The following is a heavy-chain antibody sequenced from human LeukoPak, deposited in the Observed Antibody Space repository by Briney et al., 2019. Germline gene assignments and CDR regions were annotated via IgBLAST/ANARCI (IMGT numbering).Heavy chain of an antibody. CDR1: GFTFSDYY. CDR2: ISSSGSTI. CDR3: AKESTVTPGNVNWFDP. Sequence: GGSLRLSCAASGFTFSDYYMSWIRQAPGKGLEWVSYISSSGSTIYYADSVKGRFTISRDNSKNRMNLQMKSLRADDTAVYYCAKESTVTPGNVNWFDPWGQGTLVTVSS. D-gene: IGHD4-17*01. J-gene: IGHJ5*02. V-gene: IGHV3-11*01.